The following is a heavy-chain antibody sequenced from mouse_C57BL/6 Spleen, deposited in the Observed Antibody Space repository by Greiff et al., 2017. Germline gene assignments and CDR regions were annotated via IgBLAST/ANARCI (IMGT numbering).Heavy chain of an antibody. Sequence: EVHLVESGGGLVQPGGSLSLSCAASGFTFTDYYMSWVRQPPGKALEWLGFIRNKANGYTTEYSASVKGRFTISRDNSQSILYLQMNALRAEDSATYYCARYMSSSYCAMDYWGQGTSVTVSS. CDR1: GFTFTDYY. D-gene: IGHD1-1*01. CDR2: IRNKANGYTT. V-gene: IGHV7-3*01. CDR3: ARYMSSSYCAMDY. J-gene: IGHJ4*01.